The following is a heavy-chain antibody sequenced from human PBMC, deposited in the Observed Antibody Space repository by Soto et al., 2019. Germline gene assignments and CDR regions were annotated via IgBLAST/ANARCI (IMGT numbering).Heavy chain of an antibody. Sequence: EVQLVESGEALVSPGGSLGPSCAAPGLTFGSIGMTGFARAPGKGLEWVANLKQEGSEKYYVDSVKGRFTISRDNAKNSLYLQMNSLRAEDTAVYYCARDRYYGMDVWGQGTTVTVSS. CDR3: ARDRYYGMDV. CDR1: GLTFGSIG. V-gene: IGHV3-7*03. CDR2: LKQEGSEK. J-gene: IGHJ6*02.